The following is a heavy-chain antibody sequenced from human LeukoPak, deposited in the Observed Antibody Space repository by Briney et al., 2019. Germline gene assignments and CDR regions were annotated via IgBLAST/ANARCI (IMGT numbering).Heavy chain of an antibody. Sequence: GGSLGLSCAASGFTFSNAWMSWVRQAPGKGLEWVGRIKSKTDGGTTDYAAPVKGRFTISRDNSKNTLYLQMNSLRAEDTAVYYCAKDRPHFDYWGQGNLVTVSS. V-gene: IGHV3-15*01. CDR1: GFTFSNAW. CDR3: AKDRPHFDY. J-gene: IGHJ4*02. CDR2: IKSKTDGGTT.